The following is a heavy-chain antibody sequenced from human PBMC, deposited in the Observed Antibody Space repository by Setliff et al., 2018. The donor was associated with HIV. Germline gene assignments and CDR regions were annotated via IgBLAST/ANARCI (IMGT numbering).Heavy chain of an antibody. V-gene: IGHV4-38-2*02. CDR1: GYSISSGSY. D-gene: IGHD3-10*01. J-gene: IGHJ5*02. CDR2: IFNSGQT. Sequence: PSETLSLTCTVSGYSISSGSYWGWIRQSPGKGLEWIGCIFNSGQTYYNPSLNSRIAISMDTSENQFSLRLSSVTAADTAVYYCAREYYYGSGSSFDPWGQGTLVTVSS. CDR3: AREYYYGSGSSFDP.